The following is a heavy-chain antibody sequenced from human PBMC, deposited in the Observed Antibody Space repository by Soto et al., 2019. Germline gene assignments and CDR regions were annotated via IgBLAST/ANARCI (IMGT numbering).Heavy chain of an antibody. J-gene: IGHJ4*02. CDR2: ISSAGFYT. CDR1: GFTFIDYS. D-gene: IGHD3-10*01. Sequence: QVQLVESGGGLVEPGGSLRLSCVASGFTFIDYSMSWFRQAPGKGLEWVSYISSAGFYTNYADSVKGRFTISRDNAKNSVYLQMNSLRAEDTAVFYCARGPSVDGAGTWSIHGPGWDDSLGQGTLVTVSS. CDR3: ARGPSVDGAGTWSIHGPGWDDS. V-gene: IGHV3-11*06.